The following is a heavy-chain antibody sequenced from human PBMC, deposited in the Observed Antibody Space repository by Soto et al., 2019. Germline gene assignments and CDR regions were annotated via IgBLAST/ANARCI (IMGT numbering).Heavy chain of an antibody. Sequence: SETLSLTCAVYGGSFSGYYWSWIRQPPGKGLEWIGEINHSGSTNYNPSLKSRVTISVDTSKNQFSLKLSSVTAADTAVYYCARGAIFGAGDYYYYMDVWGKGTTVTVAS. CDR3: ARGAIFGAGDYYYYMDV. V-gene: IGHV4-34*01. J-gene: IGHJ6*03. D-gene: IGHD3-3*01. CDR2: INHSGST. CDR1: GGSFSGYY.